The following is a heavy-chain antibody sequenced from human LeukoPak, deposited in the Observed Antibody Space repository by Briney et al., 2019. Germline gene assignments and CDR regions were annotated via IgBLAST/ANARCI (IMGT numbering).Heavy chain of an antibody. D-gene: IGHD5-12*01. Sequence: PGGSLRLSCAASGFTFSSYAMSWVRQAPGKGLQWVSGISGSGGSTYYADSVKGRFTISRDNSKNTLYLQMNSLRAEDTAVYYCAKAGDIVATIVLSYYYYYMDVWGKGTTVTVSS. CDR1: GFTFSSYA. V-gene: IGHV3-23*01. CDR2: ISGSGGST. CDR3: AKAGDIVATIVLSYYYYYMDV. J-gene: IGHJ6*03.